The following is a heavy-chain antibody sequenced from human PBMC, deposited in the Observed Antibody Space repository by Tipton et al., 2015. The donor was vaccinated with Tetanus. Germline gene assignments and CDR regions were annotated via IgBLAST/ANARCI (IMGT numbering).Heavy chain of an antibody. CDR2: IRWNGGGT. CDR3: ARDPHTIRTGNHRGFDY. Sequence: GSLRLSCAASGFTFRNYWMHWVRQAPGKGLEWVSLIRWNGGGTHYADSVKGRFTVSRDNGKNLLYLQMNSLRVEDTAVYYCARDPHTIRTGNHRGFDYWGQGTKVTVSS. V-gene: IGHV3-43*01. D-gene: IGHD3-10*01. CDR1: GFTFRNYW. J-gene: IGHJ4*02.